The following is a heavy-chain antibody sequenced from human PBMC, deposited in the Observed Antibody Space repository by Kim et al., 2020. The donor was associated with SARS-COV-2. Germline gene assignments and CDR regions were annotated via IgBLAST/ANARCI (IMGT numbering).Heavy chain of an antibody. CDR1: GGTFSSYA. CDR3: ARARNYYDSSGYYFFDY. J-gene: IGHJ4*02. D-gene: IGHD3-22*01. CDR2: IIPIFGTA. Sequence: SVKVSCKASGGTFSSYAISWVRQAPGQGLEWMGGIIPIFGTANYAQKFQGRVTITADESTSTAYMELSSLRSEDTAVYYCARARNYYDSSGYYFFDYWGQGTLVTVSS. V-gene: IGHV1-69*13.